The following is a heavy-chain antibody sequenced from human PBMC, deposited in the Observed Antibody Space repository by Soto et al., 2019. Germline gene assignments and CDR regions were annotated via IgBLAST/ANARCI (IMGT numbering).Heavy chain of an antibody. CDR1: GDSASRNSAA. D-gene: IGHD4-4*01. CDR2: TYYRSKWYN. CDR3: ARDPNYSNDGPNWFDP. V-gene: IGHV6-1*01. Sequence: SQTLSRTCAISGDSASRNSAAWNWIRQSPSRGLEWLGRTYYRSKWYNDYAVSVKSRITINPDTSKNQFSLQLNSVTPEDTAVYYCARDPNYSNDGPNWFDPWGQGTLVTVSS. J-gene: IGHJ5*02.